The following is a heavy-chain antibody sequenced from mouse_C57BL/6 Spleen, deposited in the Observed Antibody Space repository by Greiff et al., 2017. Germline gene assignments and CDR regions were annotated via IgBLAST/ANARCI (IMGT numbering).Heavy chain of an antibody. V-gene: IGHV1-53*01. J-gene: IGHJ4*01. CDR2: INPSNGGT. CDR1: GYTFPSYW. CDR3: ARGGILRDYAMDY. Sequence: QVQLQQPGTELVKPGASVKLSCKASGYTFPSYWLHWVKQRPGQGLEWIGNINPSNGGTNYNEKFKSKATLTVDKSSSTAYMQLSSLTSEDSAVYYCARGGILRDYAMDYWGQGTSGTGSS. D-gene: IGHD1-1*01.